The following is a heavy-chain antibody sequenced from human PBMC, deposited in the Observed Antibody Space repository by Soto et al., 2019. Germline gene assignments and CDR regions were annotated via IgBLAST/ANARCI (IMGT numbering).Heavy chain of an antibody. Sequence: ASVKVSCKASGYTFTGYYMHWVRQAPGQGLEWMGWINPNSGGTNYAQKFQGRVTMTRDTSISTAYMELSRLRSDDTAVYYCATSRGYQPSTFDYWGQGTLVTVSS. V-gene: IGHV1-2*02. CDR1: GYTFTGYY. J-gene: IGHJ4*02. CDR3: ATSRGYQPSTFDY. CDR2: INPNSGGT. D-gene: IGHD2-2*01.